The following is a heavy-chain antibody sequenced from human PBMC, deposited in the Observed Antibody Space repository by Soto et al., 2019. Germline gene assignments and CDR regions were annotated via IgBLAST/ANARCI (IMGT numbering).Heavy chain of an antibody. J-gene: IGHJ4*02. CDR3: ARDLYSYGYAC. Sequence: GGSLRLSCAASGFTFSSYDMHWVRQATGKGLEWVSAIGTAGDTYYPGSVKGRFTISRENAKNSLYLQMNSLRAEDTAVYYCARDLYSYGYACWGQGTLVTVSS. V-gene: IGHV3-13*01. D-gene: IGHD5-18*01. CDR2: IGTAGDT. CDR1: GFTFSSYD.